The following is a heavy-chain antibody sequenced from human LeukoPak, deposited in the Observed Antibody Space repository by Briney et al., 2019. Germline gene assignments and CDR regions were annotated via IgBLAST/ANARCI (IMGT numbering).Heavy chain of an antibody. D-gene: IGHD3-10*01. J-gene: IGHJ4*02. V-gene: IGHV3-23*01. CDR2: AGLESVHT. CDR1: RFTLTRHA. Sequence: QPGGSLRLSCAASRFTLTRHAMSWVRQAPGKVLEWVSTAGLESVHTLCADSVQGRFTVSRDNSRNTLDLQMDNLTVDDTSIYYCVRGDHLGKHPTRAYYFDIWGQGTLVSVSS. CDR3: VRGDHLGKHPTRAYYFDI.